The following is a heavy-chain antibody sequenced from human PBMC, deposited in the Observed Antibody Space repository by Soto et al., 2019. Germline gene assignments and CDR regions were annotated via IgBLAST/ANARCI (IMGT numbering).Heavy chain of an antibody. CDR3: ARVAAVGIYYFDY. Sequence: QVQLVESGGGLVTPGGSLRLSCAASGFTFRDYYMAWIRQAPGKGLEWISYISGSTTGIYYADSVKGRFTISRDNAETTLYLQLSGLRAEDTAVYYCARVAAVGIYYFDYWGQGTLVTVSS. CDR1: GFTFRDYY. D-gene: IGHD6-13*01. CDR2: ISGSTTGI. V-gene: IGHV3-11*01. J-gene: IGHJ4*02.